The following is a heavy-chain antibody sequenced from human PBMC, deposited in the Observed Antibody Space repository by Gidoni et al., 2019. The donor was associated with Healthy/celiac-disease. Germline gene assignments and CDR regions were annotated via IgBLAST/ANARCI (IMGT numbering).Heavy chain of an antibody. J-gene: IGHJ4*02. V-gene: IGHV4-34*01. Sequence: AQLQQWGAGLSQPSANLPLTCAHCGGSFSRYYWRGIRQPPGNGLEWIGDINHSGSPNYNPSLKGRVTISVDTSKTQFSRQLGSVTAADTAVYYGARGPGPYNWNYYDYWGQGTLVTVSS. CDR3: ARGPGPYNWNYYDY. CDR1: GGSFSRYY. D-gene: IGHD1-20*01. CDR2: INHSGSP.